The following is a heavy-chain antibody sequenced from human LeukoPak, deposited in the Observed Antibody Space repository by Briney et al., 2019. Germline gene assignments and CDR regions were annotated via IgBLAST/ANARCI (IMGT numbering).Heavy chain of an antibody. J-gene: IGHJ3*02. Sequence: SVKVSCKASGGTFSSYAISWVRQAPGQGLEWMGRIIPILGIASYAQKFQGRVTITADKSTSTAYMELSSLRSEDTAVYYCASPTYYYDSSGTTRVGAFDIWGQGTMVTVSS. CDR1: GGTFSSYA. D-gene: IGHD3-22*01. V-gene: IGHV1-69*04. CDR3: ASPTYYYDSSGTTRVGAFDI. CDR2: IIPILGIA.